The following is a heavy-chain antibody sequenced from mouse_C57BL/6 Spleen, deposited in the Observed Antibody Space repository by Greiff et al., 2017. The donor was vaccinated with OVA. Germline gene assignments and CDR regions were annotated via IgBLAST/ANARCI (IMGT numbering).Heavy chain of an antibody. CDR3: APLYYDYDGD. V-gene: IGHV1-50*01. CDR2: IDPSDSYT. J-gene: IGHJ3*01. CDR1: GYTFTSYW. D-gene: IGHD2-4*01. Sequence: QVQLQQPGAELVKPGASVKLSCKASGYTFTSYWMQWVKQRPGQGLEWIGEIDPSDSYTNYNQKFKGKATLTVDTSSSTAYMQLSSLTSEDSAVYYCAPLYYDYDGDWGQGTLVTVSA.